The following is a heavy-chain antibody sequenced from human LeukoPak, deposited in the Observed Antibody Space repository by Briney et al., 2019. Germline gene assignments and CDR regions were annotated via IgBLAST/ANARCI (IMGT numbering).Heavy chain of an antibody. D-gene: IGHD4-23*01. CDR2: ISSSSSYI. CDR3: ARVGGSYGRNSYFDN. J-gene: IGHJ4*02. CDR1: GFTFSSYS. V-gene: IGHV3-21*01. Sequence: GGSLRLSCAASGFTFSSYSINLVRQAPGKGLEWVSSISSSSSYIYYADSVKGRFTISGDNAKNSLYLQMNSLRAEDTAVYYCARVGGSYGRNSYFDNWGQGTPVTVSS.